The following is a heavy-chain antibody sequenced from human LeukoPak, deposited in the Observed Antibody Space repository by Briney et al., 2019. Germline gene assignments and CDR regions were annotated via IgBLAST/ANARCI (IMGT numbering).Heavy chain of an antibody. D-gene: IGHD3-3*01. CDR1: GGSFSGYY. V-gene: IGHV4-34*01. CDR2: INHSGST. Sequence: SETLSLTCAVYGGSFSGYYWSWIRQPPGKGLEWIGEINHSGSTNYNPSLKSRVTISVDTSKNQFSLKPSSVTAADTAVYYCARSYYDFWSGYIKVPDYWGQGTLVTVSS. CDR3: ARSYYDFWSGYIKVPDY. J-gene: IGHJ4*02.